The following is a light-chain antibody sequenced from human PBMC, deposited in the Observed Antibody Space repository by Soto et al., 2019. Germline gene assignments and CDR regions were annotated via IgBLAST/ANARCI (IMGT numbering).Light chain of an antibody. CDR3: SSYAISNTRV. CDR2: DVS. CDR1: SSDVGGYNS. V-gene: IGLV2-14*03. Sequence: QSALTQPASVSGSPGQTITISCTGTSSDVGGYNSVSWYQQYPGKAPQLLIYDVSYRPSGISRRFSGSKSGNTASLTVAGLQADDEADYYCSSYAISNTRVFGGGTKVTVL. J-gene: IGLJ2*01.